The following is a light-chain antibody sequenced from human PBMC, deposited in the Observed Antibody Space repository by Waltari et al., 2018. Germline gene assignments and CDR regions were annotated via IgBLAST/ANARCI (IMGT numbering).Light chain of an antibody. J-gene: IGLJ3*02. CDR2: EDN. CDR3: QTWDTGTWV. CDR1: SDSIASFY. V-gene: IGLV6-57*04. Sequence: NFMLTQPHSMSESPGKTVIISCTRSSDSIASFYVQWFQQRPGSAPTTVIFEDNQRPSGVPDRFSGSSSGAERYLIISSLQSEDEADYYCQTWDTGTWVFGGGTKLTVL.